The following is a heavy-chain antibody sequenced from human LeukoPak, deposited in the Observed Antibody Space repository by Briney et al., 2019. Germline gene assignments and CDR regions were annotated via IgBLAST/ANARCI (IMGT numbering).Heavy chain of an antibody. CDR1: GFNFSIYG. Sequence: GGSLRLSCAASGFNFSIYGMSWVRQAPGKGLEWVAFIRYDGSKKYYADSVRGRFTISRDNSKNTVYLQMNSLRIEDTAVYYCAKTDYGDYTVGNWGQGTLATVSS. V-gene: IGHV3-30*02. CDR3: AKTDYGDYTVGN. J-gene: IGHJ4*02. D-gene: IGHD4-17*01. CDR2: IRYDGSKK.